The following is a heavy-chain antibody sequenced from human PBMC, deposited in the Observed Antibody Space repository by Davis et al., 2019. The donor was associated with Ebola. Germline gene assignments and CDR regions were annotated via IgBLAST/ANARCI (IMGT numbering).Heavy chain of an antibody. D-gene: IGHD6-13*01. CDR2: MNPLSGGT. CDR1: GYTFTAYH. V-gene: IGHV1-2*06. CDR3: ARLCSSSCPNDY. J-gene: IGHJ4*02. Sequence: AASVKVSCKASGYTFTAYHMHWVRQAPGQGLEWMGRMNPLSGGTNYAQQFQGRVTMIRDTSISTAYMELSRLTYDDTAVYYCARLCSSSCPNDYWGQGTLVTVSS.